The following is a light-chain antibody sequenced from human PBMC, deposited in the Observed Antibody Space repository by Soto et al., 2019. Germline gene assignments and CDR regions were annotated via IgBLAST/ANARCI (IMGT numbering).Light chain of an antibody. Sequence: NFMLTQPHSVSESPGKTVTISCTRSSGSIASNYVQWYQQRPGSAPTTVIYEDNQRPSGVPDRFSGSMDSSSNSASLTISGLKTEDEADYYCQSYDSSNHVVFGGGTKVTVL. CDR2: EDN. V-gene: IGLV6-57*04. CDR1: SGSIASNY. J-gene: IGLJ2*01. CDR3: QSYDSSNHVV.